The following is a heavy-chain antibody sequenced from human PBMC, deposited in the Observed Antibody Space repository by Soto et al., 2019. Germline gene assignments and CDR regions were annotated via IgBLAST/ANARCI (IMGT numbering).Heavy chain of an antibody. Sequence: QVQLQESGPGLVKPSETLSLTCTVSGGSVSSGSYYWSWIRQPPGKVLEWIGYIYYSGSTNHNPSCKSPLTISEGTSRTQFPLNLRTGPAADTAGYYFRILLPYDGSRSLGSEYGGQATVVSVSS. V-gene: IGHV4-61*01. CDR2: IYYSGST. CDR3: RILLPYDGSRSLGSEY. J-gene: IGHJ4*02. CDR1: GGSVSSGSYY. D-gene: IGHD3-22*01.